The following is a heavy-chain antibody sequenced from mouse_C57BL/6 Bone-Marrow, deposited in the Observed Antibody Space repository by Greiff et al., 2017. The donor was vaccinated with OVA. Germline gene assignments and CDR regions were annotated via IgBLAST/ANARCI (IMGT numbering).Heavy chain of an antibody. CDR2: IDPSDSYT. V-gene: IGHV1-50*01. CDR3: AREDGYAYFDY. Sequence: QVQLQQPGAELVKPGASVKLSCKASGYTFTSYWMQWVKQRPGQGLEWIGEIDPSDSYTNYNQKFKGKATLTVDTSSSTAYMQLSSLTSEDSAVYYCAREDGYAYFDYWGKGTTLTVSS. CDR1: GYTFTSYW. J-gene: IGHJ2*01. D-gene: IGHD2-2*01.